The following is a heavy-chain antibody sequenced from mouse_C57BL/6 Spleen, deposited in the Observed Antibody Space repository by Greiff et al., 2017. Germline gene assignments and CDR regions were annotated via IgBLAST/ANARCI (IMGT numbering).Heavy chain of an antibody. V-gene: IGHV5-4*01. CDR3: AKDGYAMDY. J-gene: IGHJ4*01. Sequence: EVKLMESGGGLVKPGGSLKLSCAASGFTFSSYAMSWVRQSPGKRLEWVATISDGGSYTYYPDNVKGRITISRDNAKNNLYLQMSHLKSEDTAMYYCAKDGYAMDYWGQGTSVTVSS. CDR2: ISDGGSYT. CDR1: GFTFSSYA.